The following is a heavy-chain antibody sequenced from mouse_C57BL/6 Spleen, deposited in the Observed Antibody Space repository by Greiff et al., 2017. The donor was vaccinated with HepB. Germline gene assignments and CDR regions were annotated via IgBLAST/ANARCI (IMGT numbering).Heavy chain of an antibody. CDR3: ARDGGGFGNEDYFDY. Sequence: DVKLVESGGGLVKPGGSLKLSCAASGFTFSSYAMSWVRQTPEKRLEWVATISDGGSYTYYPDNVKGRFTISSDNAKNNLYLQMSHLKSEDTAMYYCARDGGGFGNEDYFDYWGQGTTLTVSS. J-gene: IGHJ2*01. V-gene: IGHV5-4*01. CDR1: GFTFSSYA. CDR2: ISDGGSYT. D-gene: IGHD2-1*01.